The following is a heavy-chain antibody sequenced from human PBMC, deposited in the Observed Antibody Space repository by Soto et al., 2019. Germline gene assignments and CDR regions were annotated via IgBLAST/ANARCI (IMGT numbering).Heavy chain of an antibody. Sequence: GGSLRLSCAASGFSLSSYWMSWVRQAPGKGLEWVANIKKDGSEKYYVDSVKGRFTISRDNAKNSLYLQMNSLRAEDTAVYYCARDLYGTPNILASYFDNWGQGTLVTVSS. CDR2: IKKDGSEK. CDR3: ARDLYGTPNILASYFDN. D-gene: IGHD5-12*01. CDR1: GFSLSSYW. J-gene: IGHJ4*02. V-gene: IGHV3-7*01.